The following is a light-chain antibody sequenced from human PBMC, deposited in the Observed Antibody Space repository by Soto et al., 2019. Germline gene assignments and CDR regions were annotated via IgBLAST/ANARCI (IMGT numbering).Light chain of an antibody. Sequence: IQLTQSPSSLSASVGDRVTITCRASQGVSRYLGWYQQKPGKAPSLLIYDASNLHSGVPSRFSGGGSGTDFTLTISSLEPEDFAVYYCQKVNVSPSSFGRGTKVDI. CDR2: DAS. CDR1: QGVSRY. CDR3: QKVNVSPSS. J-gene: IGKJ4*01. V-gene: IGKV1-9*01.